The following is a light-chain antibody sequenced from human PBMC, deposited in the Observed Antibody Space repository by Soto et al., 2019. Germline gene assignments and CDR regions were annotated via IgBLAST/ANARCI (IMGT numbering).Light chain of an antibody. CDR2: GAS. J-gene: IGKJ2*01. Sequence: ETVMTQSPATLSVSPGERATLSCRASQSVGSNLAWYQQKPGQAPRLLIYGASTRATGIPARFSGSGSGTEFTLTISSLQSEDVAIYYCQQYYNSPFTFGQGTKLEIK. V-gene: IGKV3-15*01. CDR3: QQYYNSPFT. CDR1: QSVGSN.